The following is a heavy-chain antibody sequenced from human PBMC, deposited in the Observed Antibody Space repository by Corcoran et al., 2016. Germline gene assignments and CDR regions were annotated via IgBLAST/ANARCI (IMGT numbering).Heavy chain of an antibody. Sequence: QVQLVQSGAEVKKPGSSVKVSCKASGSTFSSYAISWVRQAPGQGLEWMGGIIPIFGTANYAPKFQGRVTITADESTSTAYMELSSLRSEDTAVYYCASPRVVPAAISLSDYYYYGMDVWGQGTTVTVSS. CDR1: GSTFSSYA. D-gene: IGHD2-2*01. CDR2: IIPIFGTA. CDR3: ASPRVVPAAISLSDYYYYGMDV. V-gene: IGHV1-69*01. J-gene: IGHJ6*02.